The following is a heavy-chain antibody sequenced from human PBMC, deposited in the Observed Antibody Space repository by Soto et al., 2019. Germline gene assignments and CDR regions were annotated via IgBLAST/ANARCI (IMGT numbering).Heavy chain of an antibody. D-gene: IGHD2-8*02. Sequence: GASVEVSCKXSGGTFSIYGFSWVRQAPGQGPEWIGGIIPILTTPNYAQKFQGRVTIVADESTTTVYMELSSLKFEDTAVYYCATSVGIAPTGEDGMDVWGQGTSVTVSS. CDR3: ATSVGIAPTGEDGMDV. CDR1: GGTFSIYG. J-gene: IGHJ6*02. V-gene: IGHV1-69*13. CDR2: IIPILTTP.